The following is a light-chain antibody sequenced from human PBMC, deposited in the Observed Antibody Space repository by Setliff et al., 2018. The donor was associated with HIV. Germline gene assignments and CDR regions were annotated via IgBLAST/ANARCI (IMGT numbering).Light chain of an antibody. CDR2: DVT. J-gene: IGLJ1*01. CDR3: CSYTSSLTYV. CDR1: SSDVGSYNF. Sequence: QSALTQPASVSGSPGQSITLSCTGTSSDVGSYNFVSWHQQHPGRAPKLMIYDVTKRPSGVSDRFSGSKSGNTASLTISGLQTEDEADYYCCSYTSSLTYVFGTGTKVTVL. V-gene: IGLV2-14*03.